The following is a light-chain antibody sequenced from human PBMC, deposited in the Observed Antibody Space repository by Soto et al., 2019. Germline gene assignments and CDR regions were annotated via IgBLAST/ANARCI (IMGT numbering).Light chain of an antibody. CDR1: QTISSW. CDR2: KAS. CDR3: QHYNSYSEA. Sequence: DIQITQSPSTLGGYVGDRVTITCRASQTISSWLAWYQQKPGKAPKLLIYKASTLKSGVPSRFSGSGSGTEFTLTISSLQPDDFATYYCQHYNSYSEAFGQGTKVDIK. V-gene: IGKV1-5*03. J-gene: IGKJ1*01.